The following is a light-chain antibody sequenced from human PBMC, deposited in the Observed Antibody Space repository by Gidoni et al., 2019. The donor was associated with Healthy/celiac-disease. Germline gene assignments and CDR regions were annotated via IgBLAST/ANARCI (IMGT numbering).Light chain of an antibody. CDR2: EGS. Sequence: QSALTQPASVSGSPGQSITISCTGTSSDVGSYNLVSWYQQHPGKAPKLMIYEGSKRPSGVSNRFSGSKSGNTASLTISGLQAEDEADYYCCSDAGSSTSWVFGGGTKLTVL. CDR3: CSDAGSSTSWV. V-gene: IGLV2-23*01. J-gene: IGLJ3*02. CDR1: SSDVGSYNL.